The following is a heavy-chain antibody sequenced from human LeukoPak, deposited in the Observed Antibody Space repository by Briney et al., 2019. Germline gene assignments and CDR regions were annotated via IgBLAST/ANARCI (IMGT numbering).Heavy chain of an antibody. CDR2: INWNGGST. Sequence: AGGSLRLSCAASGFTFDDYGMSWVRQAPGKGLEWVSGINWNGGSTGYADSVKGRFTISSDNAKNSLYLQMNSLRAEDTALYYCARGPSGSYRTEFDPWGQGTLVTVSS. CDR3: ARGPSGSYRTEFDP. D-gene: IGHD1-26*01. CDR1: GFTFDDYG. J-gene: IGHJ5*02. V-gene: IGHV3-20*04.